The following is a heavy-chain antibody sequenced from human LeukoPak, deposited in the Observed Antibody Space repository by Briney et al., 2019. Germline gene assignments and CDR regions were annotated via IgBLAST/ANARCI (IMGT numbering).Heavy chain of an antibody. Sequence: ASVKVSCKASGYTFTNYYMHWVRQAPGQGLEWMGIINPSGGSTSYAQKFQGRATMTRDMSTSTVYMDLSSLRSEDTAVYYCARPAGHCSSTSCYLRYWGQGTLVTVSS. V-gene: IGHV1-46*01. CDR2: INPSGGST. J-gene: IGHJ4*02. D-gene: IGHD2-2*01. CDR1: GYTFTNYY. CDR3: ARPAGHCSSTSCYLRY.